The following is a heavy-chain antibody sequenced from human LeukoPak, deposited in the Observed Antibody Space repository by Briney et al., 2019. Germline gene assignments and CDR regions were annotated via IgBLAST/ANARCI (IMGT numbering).Heavy chain of an antibody. J-gene: IGHJ4*02. CDR3: AKGYKKVGATGIDY. CDR1: GFTFSSYA. Sequence: GGSLRLSCAASGFTFSSYAMNWVRQAPGKGPEWVSAISGSGGSTYYADSVKGRFTISRDNSKNTLYLQMNSLRAEDTAVYYCAKGYKKVGATGIDYWGQGTLVTVSS. CDR2: ISGSGGST. V-gene: IGHV3-23*01. D-gene: IGHD1-26*01.